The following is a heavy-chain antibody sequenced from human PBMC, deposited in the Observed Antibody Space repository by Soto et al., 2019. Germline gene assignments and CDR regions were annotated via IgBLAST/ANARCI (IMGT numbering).Heavy chain of an antibody. CDR3: ARALLVWFGELSRRGGYYYYMDV. D-gene: IGHD3-10*01. V-gene: IGHV4-34*01. Sequence: QVQLQQWGAGMLKPSETLSLTCAVDGGSFSGSYWSWIRQTPGKGLEWIGEINDSGSTNNNPSLKNRVTRLVDTRKNQFSLKLSSVTAADTAVYYCARALLVWFGELSRRGGYYYYMDVWGKGTTVTVSS. CDR2: INDSGST. CDR1: GGSFSGSY. J-gene: IGHJ6*03.